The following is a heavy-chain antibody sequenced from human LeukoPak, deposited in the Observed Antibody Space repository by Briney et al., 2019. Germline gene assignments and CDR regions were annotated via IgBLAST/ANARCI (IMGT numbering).Heavy chain of an antibody. D-gene: IGHD3-22*01. CDR3: ARALDSSGYLLPDY. J-gene: IGHJ4*02. Sequence: GGSLRLSCTASGFTFSSYSMNWVRQAPGKGLEWVSSISSSSSYIYYADSVKGRFTISRDNAKNSLYLQMNSLRAEDTAVYYCARALDSSGYLLPDYWGQGTLVTVSS. CDR1: GFTFSSYS. V-gene: IGHV3-21*01. CDR2: ISSSSSYI.